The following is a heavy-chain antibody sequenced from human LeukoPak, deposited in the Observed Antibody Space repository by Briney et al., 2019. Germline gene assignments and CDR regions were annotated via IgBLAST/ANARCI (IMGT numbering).Heavy chain of an antibody. CDR3: AKLGCSSTSCLYGMDV. CDR1: GFTFSSYA. CDR2: FSGSGGST. V-gene: IGHV3-23*01. J-gene: IGHJ6*02. Sequence: GGSLRLSCAASGFTFSSYAMSWVRQAPGKGLEWVSAFSGSGGSTYYADSVKGRFTIPRDNSKNTLYLQMNSLRAEDTAVYYCAKLGCSSTSCLYGMDVWGQGTTVTVSS. D-gene: IGHD2-2*01.